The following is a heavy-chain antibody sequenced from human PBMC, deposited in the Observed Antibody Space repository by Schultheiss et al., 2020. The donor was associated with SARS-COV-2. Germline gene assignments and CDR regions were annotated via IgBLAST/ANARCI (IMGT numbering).Heavy chain of an antibody. CDR2: ISYDGSNK. J-gene: IGHJ1*01. V-gene: IGHV3-30-3*01. CDR3: ARDDAHAEYFQH. CDR1: GFTFSSYA. Sequence: GGSLRLSCAASGFTFSSYAMHWVRQAPGKGLEWVAVISYDGSNKYYADSVKGRFTISRDNSKNSLYLQMNSLRAEDTAVYYCARDDAHAEYFQHWGQGTLVTVSS.